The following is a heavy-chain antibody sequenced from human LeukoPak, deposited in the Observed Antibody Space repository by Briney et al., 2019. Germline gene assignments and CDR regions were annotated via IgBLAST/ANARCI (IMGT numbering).Heavy chain of an antibody. V-gene: IGHV3-23*01. CDR1: GFTFSSYG. CDR2: ISGSGGST. D-gene: IGHD3-16*01. CDR3: ARDYDWFDP. Sequence: GALRLSCAASGFTFSSYGMSWVRQAPGKGLEWVSAISGSGGSTTYAQNFQGRVTMTRDTSTSTVYMELNNLRSEDTAVYYCARDYDWFDPWGQGTLVTVSS. J-gene: IGHJ5*02.